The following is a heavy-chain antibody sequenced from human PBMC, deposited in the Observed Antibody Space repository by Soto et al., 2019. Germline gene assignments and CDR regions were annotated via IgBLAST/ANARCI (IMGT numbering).Heavy chain of an antibody. V-gene: IGHV3-15*07. CDR3: TTDHDDILTGLYYFDY. CDR2: IKSKTDGGTT. CDR1: GFTFSNAW. J-gene: IGHJ4*02. Sequence: ESGGGLVTPGGSLRLSCAASGFTFSNAWMNWVRQAPGKGLEWVGRIKSKTDGGTTDYAAPVKGRFTISRDDSKNTLYLQMNTLKTEDTAVYYCTTDHDDILTGLYYFDYWGQGTLVTVSS. D-gene: IGHD3-9*01.